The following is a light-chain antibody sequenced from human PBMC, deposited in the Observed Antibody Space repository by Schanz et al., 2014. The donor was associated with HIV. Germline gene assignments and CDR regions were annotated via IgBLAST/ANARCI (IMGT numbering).Light chain of an antibody. Sequence: QLVLTQSPSASASLGASVKLTCTLSSGHSTYAIAWHQQQPEKGPRFLMNLNSDGSHNKGDGIPDRFSGTSSGAERYLTISSLQSEDEADYYCQTWDTGIQVFGGGTKVTVL. CDR2: LNSDGSH. CDR3: QTWDTGIQV. J-gene: IGLJ3*02. V-gene: IGLV4-69*01. CDR1: SGHSTYA.